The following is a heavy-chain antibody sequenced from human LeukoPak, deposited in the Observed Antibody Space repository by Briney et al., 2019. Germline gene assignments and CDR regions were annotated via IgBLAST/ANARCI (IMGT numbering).Heavy chain of an antibody. D-gene: IGHD2-2*01. CDR1: GNYW. J-gene: IGHJ4*02. CDR3: VSFYETY. V-gene: IGHV3-74*01. CDR2: INSDGSWT. Sequence: GGSLRLSCAASGNYWMHWVRQAPGKGLVWVSHINSDGSWTSYADSVKGRFTISKDNAKNTVYLQMNNLRAKDTAVYYCVSFYETYWGRGTLVTVSS.